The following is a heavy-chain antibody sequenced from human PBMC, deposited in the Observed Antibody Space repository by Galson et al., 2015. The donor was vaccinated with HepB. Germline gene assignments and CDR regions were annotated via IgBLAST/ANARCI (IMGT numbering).Heavy chain of an antibody. V-gene: IGHV3-7*03. Sequence: SLRLSCAASGFTFSSYWMSWVRQAPGKGLEWVANIKQDGSEKYYVDSMKGRFTISRDNAKNSLYLQMNSLRAEDTAVYYCARFWLGGYSYGGYFDYWGQGTLVTVSS. CDR1: GFTFSSYW. D-gene: IGHD5-18*01. CDR3: ARFWLGGYSYGGYFDY. CDR2: IKQDGSEK. J-gene: IGHJ4*02.